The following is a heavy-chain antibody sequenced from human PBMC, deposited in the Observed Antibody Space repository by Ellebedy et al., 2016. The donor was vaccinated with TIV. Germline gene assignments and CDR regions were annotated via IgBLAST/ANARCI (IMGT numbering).Heavy chain of an antibody. CDR1: GFTFSSYA. V-gene: IGHV3-30*04. CDR2: ISYDGSNK. Sequence: GESLKISXAASGFTFSSYAMHWVRQAPGKGLEWVAVISYDGSNKYYADSVKGRFTISRDNSKNTLYLQMNSLRAEDTAVYYCAREVDGFDIWGQGTMVTVSS. CDR3: AREVDGFDI. J-gene: IGHJ3*02.